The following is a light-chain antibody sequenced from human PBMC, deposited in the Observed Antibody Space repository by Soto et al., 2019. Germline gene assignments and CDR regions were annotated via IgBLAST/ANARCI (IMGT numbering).Light chain of an antibody. Sequence: EIVLTQSPGTLSLSPGERATLSCRASQSVSYSYLAWYQQKLGQAPRLLIYGASSRATGVPDRFSGSGSGTDFTLTISRLEPADFAVYYCHQYGSSPRTFGQGTKVEVK. CDR2: GAS. CDR3: HQYGSSPRT. CDR1: QSVSYSY. V-gene: IGKV3-20*01. J-gene: IGKJ1*01.